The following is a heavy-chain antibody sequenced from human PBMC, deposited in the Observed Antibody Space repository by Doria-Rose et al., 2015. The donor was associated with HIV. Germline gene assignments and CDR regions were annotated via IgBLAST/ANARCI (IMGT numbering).Heavy chain of an antibody. D-gene: IGHD6-13*01. J-gene: IGHJ4*02. Sequence: QVQLVQSGPVLVKPTETLTLTCTASGVSLSSPGMGVSWIRQPPGKALEWLANIFSDGERSYKTSLKSRLTISRGTSKSQVVLTMTDMDPVDTATYYCARIKSSRWYHKYYFDFWGQGTLVIVSA. CDR1: GVSLSSPGMG. CDR3: ARIKSSRWYHKYYFDF. CDR2: IFSDGER. V-gene: IGHV2-26*01.